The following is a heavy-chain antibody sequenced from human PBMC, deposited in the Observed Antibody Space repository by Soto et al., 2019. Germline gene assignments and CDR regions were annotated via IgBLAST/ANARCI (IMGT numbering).Heavy chain of an antibody. V-gene: IGHV3-21*01. CDR1: GFIFSSFT. Sequence: EVQLVESGGGLVKPGGSLRLSCVGSGFIFSSFTMTWVRQAPGMGLQYLASISKSSSLIYYADSVRGRFIIARDNSKDSVFLQMYSLRDEDTAMNYCVRGDDRVDWGQGTLVTVSS. CDR3: VRGDDRVD. J-gene: IGHJ4*02. D-gene: IGHD2-21*02. CDR2: ISKSSSLI.